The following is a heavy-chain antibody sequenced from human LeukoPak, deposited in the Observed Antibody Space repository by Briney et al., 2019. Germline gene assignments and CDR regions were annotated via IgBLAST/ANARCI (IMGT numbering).Heavy chain of an antibody. V-gene: IGHV1-8*01. CDR3: ARVLTGHAPTIFGVVIGFPNFGYYYMDV. CDR2: MNPNSGNT. J-gene: IGHJ6*03. D-gene: IGHD3-3*01. Sequence: ASVKVSCKASGYTFTSYDINWVRQATGQGLEWMGWMNPNSGNTGYAQKFQGRVTMTRNTSISTAYMELSGLRSEDTAVYYCARVLTGHAPTIFGVVIGFPNFGYYYMDVWGKGTTVTVSS. CDR1: GYTFTSYD.